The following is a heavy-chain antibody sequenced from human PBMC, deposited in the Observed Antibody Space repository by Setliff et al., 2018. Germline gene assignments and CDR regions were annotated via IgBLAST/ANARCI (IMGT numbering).Heavy chain of an antibody. D-gene: IGHD3-22*01. J-gene: IGHJ6*02. V-gene: IGHV4-39*07. CDR1: GGSIRNTSYH. CDR2: IYYSGNT. Sequence: SETLSLTCSVSGGSIRNTSYHWGWIRQPPGKGLEWIANIYYSGNTYYNPSLESRLSMSADMSKNQLSLRLRSVIAADTAMYYCARYDSSGYHYYYGMDVWGQGTTVTV. CDR3: ARYDSSGYHYYYGMDV.